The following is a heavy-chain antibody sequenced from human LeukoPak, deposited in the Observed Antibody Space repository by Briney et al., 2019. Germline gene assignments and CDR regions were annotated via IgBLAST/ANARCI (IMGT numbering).Heavy chain of an antibody. CDR1: GGSISSYY. CDR3: ARHASTFNDYGYFDY. Sequence: SETLSLTCTVSGGSISSYYWSWIRQPPGKGLEWIGCIYTSGSTNYNPSLKSRVTISVDTSKNQFSLKLSSVTAADTAVYYCARHASTFNDYGYFDYWGQGTLVTVSS. D-gene: IGHD4-17*01. V-gene: IGHV4-4*09. J-gene: IGHJ4*02. CDR2: IYTSGST.